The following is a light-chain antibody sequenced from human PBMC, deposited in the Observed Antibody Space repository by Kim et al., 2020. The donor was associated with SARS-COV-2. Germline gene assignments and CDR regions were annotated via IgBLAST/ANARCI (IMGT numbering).Light chain of an antibody. CDR2: AAS. CDR1: QSISSY. V-gene: IGKV1-39*01. J-gene: IGKJ1*01. CDR3: QQSYSTPRT. Sequence: DIQMTQSPSSLPASVGDRVTITCRASQSISSYLNWYQQKPGKVPKLLIYAASSLQSGVPSRFSGSGSGTDFTLSISSLQPEDFATCYCQQSYSTPRTFGQGTKVDIK.